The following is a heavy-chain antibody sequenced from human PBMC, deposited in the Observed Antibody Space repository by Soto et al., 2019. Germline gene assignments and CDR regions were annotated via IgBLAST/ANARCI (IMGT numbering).Heavy chain of an antibody. CDR2: IYRTGGT. J-gene: IGHJ4*02. Sequence: SETLSLTCAVSGGSFTSNNWWTCVRQPPGQGLEWTGEIYRTGGTNYNPSLKSRVTISLDKSENQFSLKVTSLTAADTAVYYCASRDPGTSVDYWGQGTLVTVPS. CDR3: ASRDPGTSVDY. CDR1: GGSFTSNNW. V-gene: IGHV4-4*02. D-gene: IGHD1-7*01.